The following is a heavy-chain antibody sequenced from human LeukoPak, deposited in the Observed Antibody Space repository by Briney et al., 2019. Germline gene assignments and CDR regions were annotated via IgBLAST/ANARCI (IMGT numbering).Heavy chain of an antibody. Sequence: SETLSLTCTVSGGSISSSSYYWGWIRQPPGKGLEWIGSIYYSGSTYYNPSLKSRVTISVDTSKNQFSLKLSSVTAADTAVYYCARFLGTYYFDYWGQGTLVTVSS. CDR3: ARFLGTYYFDY. J-gene: IGHJ4*02. D-gene: IGHD3-3*01. CDR2: IYYSGST. V-gene: IGHV4-39*07. CDR1: GGSISSSSYY.